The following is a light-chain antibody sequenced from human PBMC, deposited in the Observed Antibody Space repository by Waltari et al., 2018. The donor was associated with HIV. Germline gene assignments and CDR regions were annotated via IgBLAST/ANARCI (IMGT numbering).Light chain of an antibody. Sequence: DLQMTQSPSSLYASVGDRVTIPCRASQSISSHLNWFQQKPGKPPKLLIYLASRLQSGVPSRFSGGGSGTDFTLTISSLQPEDFATYFCQQSSSTPRYTFGQGTKLEIK. CDR3: QQSSSTPRYT. J-gene: IGKJ2*01. CDR2: LAS. CDR1: QSISSH. V-gene: IGKV1-39*01.